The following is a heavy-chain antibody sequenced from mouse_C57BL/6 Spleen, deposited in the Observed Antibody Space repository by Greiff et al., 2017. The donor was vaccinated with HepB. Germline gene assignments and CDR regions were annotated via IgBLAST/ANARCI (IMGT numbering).Heavy chain of an antibody. Sequence: EVHLVESGGDLVKPGGSLKLSCAASGFTFSSYGMSWVRQTPDKRLEWVATISSGGSYTYYPDSVKGRFTISRDNAKNTLYLQMSSLKSEDTAMYYCARHGYYYGSSYGAMDYWGQGTSVTVSS. CDR3: ARHGYYYGSSYGAMDY. D-gene: IGHD1-1*01. V-gene: IGHV5-6*01. CDR2: ISSGGSYT. J-gene: IGHJ4*01. CDR1: GFTFSSYG.